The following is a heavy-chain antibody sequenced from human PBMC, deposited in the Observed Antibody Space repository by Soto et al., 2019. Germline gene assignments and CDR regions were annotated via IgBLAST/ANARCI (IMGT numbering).Heavy chain of an antibody. V-gene: IGHV1-69*01. D-gene: IGHD2-2*01. CDR2: IIPIVGTG. J-gene: IGHJ6*02. CDR1: GGTFSNYA. Sequence: QVQLVQSGAEVRKPGSSVTVSCKASGGTFSNYAISWVRQAPGQGLEWMGGIIPIVGTGSYAQKFQGRVTITADEPTTTAYMELSNLRFEYTAVYYCARVVILVPTASTHYYYHMDVWGPGTTVTVSS. CDR3: ARVVILVPTASTHYYYHMDV.